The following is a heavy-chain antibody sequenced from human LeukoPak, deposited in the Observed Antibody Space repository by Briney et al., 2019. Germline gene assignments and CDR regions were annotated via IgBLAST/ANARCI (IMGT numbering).Heavy chain of an antibody. CDR3: AKGSWFGELVPHNYYYMDV. CDR2: TRYDGSQK. Sequence: GGSLRLSCAASAFTFSTYGMHWVRQAPGKGLEWVSFTRYDGSQKYYADSVKGRFTISRDNSKNTLYLQMNSLRAEDTAVYYCAKGSWFGELVPHNYYYMDVWGKGTTVTISS. V-gene: IGHV3-30*02. D-gene: IGHD3-10*01. J-gene: IGHJ6*03. CDR1: AFTFSTYG.